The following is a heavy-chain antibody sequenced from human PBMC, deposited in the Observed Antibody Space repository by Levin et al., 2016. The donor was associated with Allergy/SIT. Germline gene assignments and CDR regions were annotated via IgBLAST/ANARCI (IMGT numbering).Heavy chain of an antibody. J-gene: IGHJ6*02. CDR2: IDWEDEK. CDR3: ARSVSPRVSGYYNYGMDV. V-gene: IGHV2-70*11. Sequence: WIRQPPGKALEWLARIDWEDEKDYTTSLKTRLTISKDTSKNQVVLIMTNMDPVDTATYYCARSVSPRVSGYYNYGMDVWGQGTTVTVSS. D-gene: IGHD3-10*01.